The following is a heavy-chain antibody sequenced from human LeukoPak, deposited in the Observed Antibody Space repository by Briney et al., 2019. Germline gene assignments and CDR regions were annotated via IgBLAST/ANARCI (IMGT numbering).Heavy chain of an antibody. V-gene: IGHV1-69*06. CDR2: IIPIFGTA. D-gene: IGHD3-22*01. Sequence: SVKVSCKASGGTFSSYAIGWVRQAPGQGLEWMGGIIPIFGTANYAQKFQGRVTITADKSTSTAYMELSSLRSEDTAVYYCAREIDSSGYVSVYWGQGTLVTVSS. J-gene: IGHJ4*02. CDR3: AREIDSSGYVSVY. CDR1: GGTFSSYA.